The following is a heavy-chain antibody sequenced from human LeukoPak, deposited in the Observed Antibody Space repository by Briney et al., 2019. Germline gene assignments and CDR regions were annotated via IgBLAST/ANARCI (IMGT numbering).Heavy chain of an antibody. J-gene: IGHJ6*03. CDR1: GDSISMHY. D-gene: IGHD6-13*01. CDR3: ARGRVSSSSWSSTYYYYFYMDV. Sequence: PSETLSLTCSVSGDSISMHYWSWIRQPPGKGLEWIGYIDHTGSTNYNPSLNSRVTISRDTSKNHFPLELSSVTAADPAVYFCARGRVSSSSWSSTYYYYFYMDVWGKGTTVTVSS. V-gene: IGHV4-59*11. CDR2: IDHTGST.